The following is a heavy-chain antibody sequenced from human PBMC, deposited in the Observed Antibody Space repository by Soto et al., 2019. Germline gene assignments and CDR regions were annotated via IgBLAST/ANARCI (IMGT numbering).Heavy chain of an antibody. D-gene: IGHD1-1*01. V-gene: IGHV4-30-4*01. CDR1: GGSISSADSH. CDR3: VRVGTGTSEYDY. CDR2: ISYSGST. J-gene: IGHJ4*02. Sequence: QVQLQESGPGLVKPSQTLSLICTVSGGSISSADSHWSWIRQPPGTGLEWIGYISYSGSTSYTPSLKSRVTISLDTSKNQFSLSLNSVTAADTAVYYCVRVGTGTSEYDYWGQGTLVTVSS.